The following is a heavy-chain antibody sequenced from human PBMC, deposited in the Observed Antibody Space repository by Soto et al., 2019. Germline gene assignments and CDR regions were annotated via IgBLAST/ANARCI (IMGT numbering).Heavy chain of an antibody. CDR1: GGSISSYY. CDR3: ASEDCSGGSCYSV. Sequence: QVQLQESGPGLVKPSETLSLTCTVSGGSISSYYWSWIRQPAGKGLEWIGRIYTSGSTNYNPSLKSRVTISVDTSKNQFSLKLSSVTAADTAVYYCASEDCSGGSCYSVWGQGTLVTVSS. J-gene: IGHJ4*02. V-gene: IGHV4-4*07. D-gene: IGHD2-15*01. CDR2: IYTSGST.